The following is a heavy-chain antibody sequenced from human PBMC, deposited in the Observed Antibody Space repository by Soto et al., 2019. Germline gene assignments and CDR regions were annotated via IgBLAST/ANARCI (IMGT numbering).Heavy chain of an antibody. CDR2: IYSSGST. V-gene: IGHV4-4*07. D-gene: IGHD3-22*01. J-gene: IGHJ3*02. CDR1: GGSISGYF. Sequence: LETLSLTCTVSGGSISGYFWSWIRQPAGKGLDWIGRIYSSGSTNYNPSLNSRITMSVDTSKNQFSLKLSSVSAADTAVYYCARAYDSNGNHAFDIWGQGTLVTVS. CDR3: ARAYDSNGNHAFDI.